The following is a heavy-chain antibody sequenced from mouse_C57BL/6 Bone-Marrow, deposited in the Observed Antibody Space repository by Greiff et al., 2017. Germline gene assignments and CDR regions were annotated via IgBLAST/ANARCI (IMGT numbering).Heavy chain of an antibody. CDR2: ISDGGSYT. D-gene: IGHD2-10*02. J-gene: IGHJ2*01. CDR3: ARDDSYVYYFDY. Sequence: EVKVVESGGGLVKPGGSLKLSCAASGFTFSSYAMSWVRQTPEKRLEWVATISDGGSYTYYPDNVKGRFTISRDNAKNNLYLQMSHLKSEDTAMYYCARDDSYVYYFDYWGQGTTLTVSS. V-gene: IGHV5-4*01. CDR1: GFTFSSYA.